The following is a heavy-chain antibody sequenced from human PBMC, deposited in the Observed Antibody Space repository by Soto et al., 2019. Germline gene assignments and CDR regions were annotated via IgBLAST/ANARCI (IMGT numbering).Heavy chain of an antibody. Sequence: EVQLVESGGGLVQPGRSLRLSCAASGFTVDDYAMHWVRQAPGKGLEWVSGISWNSETIDYADPVKGRFTISRDNAKSSLFLQMNSQRPDDTALYYCAKDMKWGGMTTIHYFDSWGQGTLVTVSS. CDR1: GFTVDDYA. CDR2: ISWNSETI. J-gene: IGHJ4*02. CDR3: AKDMKWGGMTTIHYFDS. V-gene: IGHV3-9*01. D-gene: IGHD4-17*01.